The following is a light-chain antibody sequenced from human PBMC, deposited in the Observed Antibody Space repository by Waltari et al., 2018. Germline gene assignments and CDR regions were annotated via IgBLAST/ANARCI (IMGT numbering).Light chain of an antibody. CDR1: SSDLRNANC. J-gene: IGLJ3*02. CDR3: SLYTTNTRV. V-gene: IGLV2-14*03. Sequence: QSSLTQPASVSGSPGQSITISCSRTSSDLRNANCVSWYQQHTGKAPKLIIYDVNNRPSGVSDRFSGSTSGNTASLTISGLQAEDEADYYCSLYTTNTRVFGGGTKLTVL. CDR2: DVN.